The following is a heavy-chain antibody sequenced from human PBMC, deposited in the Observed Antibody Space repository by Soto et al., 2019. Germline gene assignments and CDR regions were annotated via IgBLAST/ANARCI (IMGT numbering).Heavy chain of an antibody. V-gene: IGHV4-34*01. CDR2: INHSGST. CDR3: ARPRSVPAASTNWFDP. D-gene: IGHD2-2*01. Sequence: SETLSLTCAVYGGSFSGYYWSWIRQPPGKGLEWIGEINHSGSTNYNPSLKSRVTISVDTSKNQFSLKLSSVTAADTAVYYCARPRSVPAASTNWFDPWGQGTLVTVSS. J-gene: IGHJ5*02. CDR1: GGSFSGYY.